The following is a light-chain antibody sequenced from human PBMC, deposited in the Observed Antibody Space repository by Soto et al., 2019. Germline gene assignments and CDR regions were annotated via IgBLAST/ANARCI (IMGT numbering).Light chain of an antibody. CDR1: QDISRS. CDR3: QQYDNPLLIFT. Sequence: DLPMTQSPSSLSASVGDRVTITCQASQDISRSLNWFQQKPRKAPKLLIYDASNLQTGVPSRFSGSGPGTDFTLPISSLQPEDTATYFCQQYDNPLLIFTFGPGTTVEIK. J-gene: IGKJ3*01. CDR2: DAS. V-gene: IGKV1-33*01.